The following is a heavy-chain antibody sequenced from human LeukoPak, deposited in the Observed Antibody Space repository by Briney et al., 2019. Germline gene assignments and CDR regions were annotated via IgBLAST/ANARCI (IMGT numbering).Heavy chain of an antibody. CDR1: GGSISSYY. CDR3: ARDIRYFDWLPPYYFDY. CDR2: IYTSGST. Sequence: PSETLSLTCTASGGSISSYYWSWIRQPAGKGLEWIGRIYTSGSTKYNPSLKRRVTMPVDTSKNQFSLKLSSVTAAETAVYYCARDIRYFDWLPPYYFDYWGQGTLVTASS. V-gene: IGHV4-4*07. J-gene: IGHJ4*02. D-gene: IGHD3-9*01.